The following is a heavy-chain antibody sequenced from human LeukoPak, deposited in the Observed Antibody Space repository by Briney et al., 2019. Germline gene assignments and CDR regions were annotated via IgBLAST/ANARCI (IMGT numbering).Heavy chain of an antibody. CDR2: IYYSGST. D-gene: IGHD6-19*01. CDR1: GGSISSYY. Sequence: PSETLSLTCTVSGGSISSYYWSWIRQPPGKGLEWIGYIYYSGSTNYNPSLKSRVTISVDTSKNQFSLKLSSVTAADTAVYYCARGSPSIALAGTFDYWGQGTLVTVSS. V-gene: IGHV4-59*01. CDR3: ARGSPSIALAGTFDY. J-gene: IGHJ4*02.